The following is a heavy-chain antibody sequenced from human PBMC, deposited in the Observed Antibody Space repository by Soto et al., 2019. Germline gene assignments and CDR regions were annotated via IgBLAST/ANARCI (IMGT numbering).Heavy chain of an antibody. Sequence: SETLSLTCAVYGGSFSGYYWSWIRQPPGKGLEWIGEINHSGSTNYNPSLKSRVTISVDTSKNQFSLKLSSVTAADTAVYYCARGRARIKLFGVAGPPDYWAQGTLVTVSS. V-gene: IGHV4-34*01. CDR2: INHSGST. D-gene: IGHD3-3*01. J-gene: IGHJ4*02. CDR3: ARGRARIKLFGVAGPPDY. CDR1: GGSFSGYY.